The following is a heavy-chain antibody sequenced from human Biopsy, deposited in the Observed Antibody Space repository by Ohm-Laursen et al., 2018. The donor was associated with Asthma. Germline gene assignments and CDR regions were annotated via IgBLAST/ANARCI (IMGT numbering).Heavy chain of an antibody. J-gene: IGHJ6*02. D-gene: IGHD3-10*01. Sequence: ASVKVSSKTSGYTFNSAGITWVRQAPGQGLEWMGWISVYNGNTKVAQKLQDRVTMITDTSTSTAYMELRSLRPDDTAVYFCARAVDYSHYYGIDVWGQGTTVTVS. CDR1: GYTFNSAG. CDR3: ARAVDYSHYYGIDV. V-gene: IGHV1-18*01. CDR2: ISVYNGNT.